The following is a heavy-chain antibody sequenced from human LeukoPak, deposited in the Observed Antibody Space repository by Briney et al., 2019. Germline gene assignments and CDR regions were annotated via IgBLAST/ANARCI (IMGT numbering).Heavy chain of an antibody. Sequence: GGSLRLSCAASGFTFSIYAMDWVRQAPGKGLEWVSAISTGGDRAYYADSVKGRFTISRDNSKNTLYLQMNSLRAEDTAVYYCAKELYQPFRMDTAMVEPFDYWGQGTLVTVSS. J-gene: IGHJ4*02. CDR3: AKELYQPFRMDTAMVEPFDY. D-gene: IGHD5-18*01. CDR1: GFTFSIYA. V-gene: IGHV3-23*01. CDR2: ISTGGDRA.